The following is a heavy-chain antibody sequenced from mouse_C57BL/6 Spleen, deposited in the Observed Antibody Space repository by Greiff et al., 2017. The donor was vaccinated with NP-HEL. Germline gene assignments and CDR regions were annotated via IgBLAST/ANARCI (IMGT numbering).Heavy chain of an antibody. CDR2: IDSSDSYT. Sequence: QVQLQQPGAELVMPGASVKLSCKASGYTFTSYWMHWVRQRPGQGLEWIGEIDSSDSYTNYNQKFKGKSTLTVDKSSSSAYMQLSSLTSEDSAVYYCASGPLYYFDYWGQGTTLTVSS. V-gene: IGHV1-69*01. J-gene: IGHJ2*01. CDR1: GYTFTSYW. CDR3: ASGPLYYFDY.